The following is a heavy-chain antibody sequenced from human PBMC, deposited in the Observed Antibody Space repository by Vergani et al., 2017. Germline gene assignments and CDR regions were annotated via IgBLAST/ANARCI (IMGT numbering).Heavy chain of an antibody. J-gene: IGHJ5*01. Sequence: EVQLLESGGDLVQPGGSLRLSGTASGYIFSTYAMSWVRQAPGKGLAWGSGISASGAPTYYADSVKGRVTISSDNSKNTRYLQMNSLRVEDTAVYYCARAYRSYDWFDSWGQRTLVPVSS. CDR2: ISASGAPT. V-gene: IGHV3-23*01. CDR1: GYIFSTYA. CDR3: ARAYRSYDWFDS. D-gene: IGHD3-16*01.